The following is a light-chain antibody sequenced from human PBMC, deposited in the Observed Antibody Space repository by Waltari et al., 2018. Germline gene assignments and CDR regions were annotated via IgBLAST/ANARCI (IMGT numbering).Light chain of an antibody. Sequence: QSALTQPASVSGPPGPSITLSCTGTTSDVGSYYLFSWYQQHPGEAPKLLICEVFKRPPDISSRFSGSKSGSTASLTISGLQPEEEADYYCCSYAGRGTYVFGSGTKVTVL. CDR1: TSDVGSYYL. CDR2: EVF. J-gene: IGLJ1*01. V-gene: IGLV2-23*02. CDR3: CSYAGRGTYV.